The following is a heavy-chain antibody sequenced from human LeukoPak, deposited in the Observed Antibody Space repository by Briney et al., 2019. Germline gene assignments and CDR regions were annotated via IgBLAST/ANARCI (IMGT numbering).Heavy chain of an antibody. Sequence: GASVKVSCKASGYTFTGYYMHWVRQAPGQGLEWMGWINPNSGGTNYAQKLQGRVTMTTDTSTSTAYMELRSLRSDDTAVYYCARVYSSGWYTWFDPWGQGTLVTVSS. J-gene: IGHJ5*02. CDR1: GYTFTGYY. CDR2: INPNSGGT. CDR3: ARVYSSGWYTWFDP. D-gene: IGHD6-19*01. V-gene: IGHV1-2*02.